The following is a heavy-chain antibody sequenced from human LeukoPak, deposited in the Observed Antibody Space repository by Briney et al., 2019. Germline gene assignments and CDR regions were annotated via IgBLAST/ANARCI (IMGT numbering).Heavy chain of an antibody. Sequence: GGSLRLSCAASGFTFSSYAMHWVRQPPGKGLEWVAVISYDGSNKYYADSVKGRFTISRDNSKNTLYLQMNSLRAEDTAVYYCARDRYSSSWYAIDYWGQGTLVTVSS. D-gene: IGHD6-13*01. CDR2: ISYDGSNK. V-gene: IGHV3-30-3*01. J-gene: IGHJ4*02. CDR3: ARDRYSSSWYAIDY. CDR1: GFTFSSYA.